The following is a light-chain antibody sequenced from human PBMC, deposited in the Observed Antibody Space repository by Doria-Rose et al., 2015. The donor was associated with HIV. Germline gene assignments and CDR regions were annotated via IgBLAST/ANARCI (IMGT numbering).Light chain of an antibody. CDR1: QGIGSD. J-gene: IGKJ2*01. CDR2: RAS. Sequence: TQSPATLSASPGERATLSCRASQGIGSDLAWYQQKPGRAPRLLIYRASIRATGIPPRFTGGGSGTEFTLTISSLQSEDFAAYFCQQYSQWPPYTFGQGTKLEVK. V-gene: IGKV3-15*01. CDR3: QQYSQWPPYT.